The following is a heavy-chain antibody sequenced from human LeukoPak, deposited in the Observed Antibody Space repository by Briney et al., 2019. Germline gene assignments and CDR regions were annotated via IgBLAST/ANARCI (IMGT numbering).Heavy chain of an antibody. V-gene: IGHV3-30*02. CDR2: IRYDETKK. CDR3: AKPNRYGDYSFFGV. CDR1: GFTFSTFG. D-gene: IGHD4-17*01. Sequence: GGSLRLSCTASGFTFSTFGMHCVRQAPGKGPQWVAFIRYDETKKYYADSVKGRFTISRDNSKNTLYLQMNSLRAEDTAVYYCAKPNRYGDYSFFGVWGQGTPVTVSS. J-gene: IGHJ4*02.